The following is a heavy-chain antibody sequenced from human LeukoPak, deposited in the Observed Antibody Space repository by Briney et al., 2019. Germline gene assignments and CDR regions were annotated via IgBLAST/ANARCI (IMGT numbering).Heavy chain of an antibody. CDR2: IYNSGST. J-gene: IGHJ3*02. CDR1: GGSISSGDYY. V-gene: IGHV4-30-4*01. D-gene: IGHD3-10*01. CDR3: ARGVTGGESGTYYNPPYDAFDI. Sequence: SETLSLTCTVSGGSISSGDYYWGWIRQPPGKGLEWIGHIYNSGSTYYNPSRKSRVTISADTSKNQFSLKLSSVTAADTAVYYCARGVTGGESGTYYNPPYDAFDIWGQGTMVTVSS.